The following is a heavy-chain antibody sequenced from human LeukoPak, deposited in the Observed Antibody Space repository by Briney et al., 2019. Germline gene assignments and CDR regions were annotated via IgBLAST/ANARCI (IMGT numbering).Heavy chain of an antibody. CDR1: GFTFSSYA. CDR3: AKGRDSGLYYYYMDV. Sequence: GGSLRLSCAASGFTFSSYAMSWVRQAPGKGLEWVSAISGSGDSTYYADSVKGRFTISRDNSKNTLYLQMNSLRAEDTAVYYCAKGRDSGLYYYYMDVWGKGTTVTVSS. CDR2: ISGSGDST. D-gene: IGHD3-10*01. V-gene: IGHV3-23*01. J-gene: IGHJ6*03.